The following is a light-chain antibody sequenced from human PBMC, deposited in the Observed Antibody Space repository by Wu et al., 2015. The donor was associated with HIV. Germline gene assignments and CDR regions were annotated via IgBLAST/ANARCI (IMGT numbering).Light chain of an antibody. J-gene: IGKJ2*01. CDR2: GAS. Sequence: EIVMTQSPATLSVSPGERATLSCRASQSVSSSYLAWYQQKPGQAPRLLIYGASSRATGIPDRFSGSGSGTDFTLTISRLEPEDFAVYYCQQYGSSPVTFGQGTKLEIK. CDR3: QQYGSSPVT. CDR1: QSVSSSY. V-gene: IGKV3-20*01.